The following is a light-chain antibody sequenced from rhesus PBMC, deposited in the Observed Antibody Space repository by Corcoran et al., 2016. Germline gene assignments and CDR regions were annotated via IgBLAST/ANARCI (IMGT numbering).Light chain of an antibody. CDR2: AAS. V-gene: IGKV1-43*02. CDR1: QGISTY. J-gene: IGKJ2*01. CDR3: LQYNSDPYS. Sequence: DIQMTQSPSSLSASVGDRVTITCRASQGISTYLNWYQQKPGKAPKRLIYAASRLESGVPSRFSGSGSGTDLTLTISSLQPEDFATYYCLQYNSDPYSFGQGTKVEIK.